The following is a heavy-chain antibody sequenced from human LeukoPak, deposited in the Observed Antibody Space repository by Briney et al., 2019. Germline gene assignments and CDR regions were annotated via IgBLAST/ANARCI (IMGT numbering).Heavy chain of an antibody. Sequence: ASVKVSCKASGGTFISYAISWVRQAPGQGLEWMGGIIPIFGTANYAQKFQGRVTITADESTSTAYMELSSLRSEDTAVYYCARVAGRYYGSGSPDVWGKGTTVTVSS. CDR3: ARVAGRYYGSGSPDV. CDR1: GGTFISYA. D-gene: IGHD3-10*01. J-gene: IGHJ6*04. V-gene: IGHV1-69*13. CDR2: IIPIFGTA.